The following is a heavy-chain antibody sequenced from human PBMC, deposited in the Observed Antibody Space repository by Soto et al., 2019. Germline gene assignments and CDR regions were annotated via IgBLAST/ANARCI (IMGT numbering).Heavy chain of an antibody. CDR1: GFTFSRYA. Sequence: EVQLLESGGGLVQPGGSLRLSCAASGFTFSRYAMTWVRQAPGRGLEWVSAIRPSGVNTYYADSVKGRFTISRDDSKDPLYLQMNSLRADDTAVYYCAKDTLGWEVRVGWYFELWGRGTLVTVSS. CDR3: AKDTLGWEVRVGWYFEL. J-gene: IGHJ2*01. V-gene: IGHV3-23*01. D-gene: IGHD1-26*01. CDR2: IRPSGVNT.